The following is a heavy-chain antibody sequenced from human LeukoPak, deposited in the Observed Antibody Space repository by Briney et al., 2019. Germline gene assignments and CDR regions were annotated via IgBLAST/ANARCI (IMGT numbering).Heavy chain of an antibody. CDR3: ANGEYSSSSGAFDI. V-gene: IGHV3-48*03. D-gene: IGHD6-6*01. Sequence: QAGGSLRLSCAASGFTFSSYEMNWVRQAPGKGLEWVSYISSSGSTIYYADSVKGRFTISRDNAKNSLYLQMNSLRAEDTAVYYCANGEYSSSSGAFDIWGQGTMVTVSS. CDR2: ISSSGSTI. J-gene: IGHJ3*02. CDR1: GFTFSSYE.